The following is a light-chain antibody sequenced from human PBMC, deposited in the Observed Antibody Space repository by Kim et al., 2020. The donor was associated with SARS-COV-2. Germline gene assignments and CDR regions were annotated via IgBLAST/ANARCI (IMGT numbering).Light chain of an antibody. CDR2: ENN. V-gene: IGLV1-51*01. J-gene: IGLJ3*02. CDR3: LLWKTSLRPWV. Sequence: QSVLTQPPSVSAAPGQKVTISCSGSSSDMGNYVLSWYQQLPGTAPKLLIYENNKRPSGIPDRFSGSKSGTSATLAITGLWPEAEADYYFLLWKTSLRPWVFGGGTRLTVL. CDR1: SSDMGNYV.